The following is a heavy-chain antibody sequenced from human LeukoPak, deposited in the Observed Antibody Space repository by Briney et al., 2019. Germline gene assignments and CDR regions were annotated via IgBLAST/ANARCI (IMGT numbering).Heavy chain of an antibody. CDR3: AKDHSVKYYYDSSGYLPLDY. CDR2: INWNSDRI. D-gene: IGHD3-22*01. CDR1: GFTFEEYA. J-gene: IGHJ4*02. Sequence: GGSLRLSCAASGFTFEEYAMHWVRQIPGKGLEWVSGINWNSDRIGYADSVKGRFTISRDNSKNTLFLQMNSLRAEDTAVYYCAKDHSVKYYYDSSGYLPLDYWGQGTLVTVSS. V-gene: IGHV3-9*01.